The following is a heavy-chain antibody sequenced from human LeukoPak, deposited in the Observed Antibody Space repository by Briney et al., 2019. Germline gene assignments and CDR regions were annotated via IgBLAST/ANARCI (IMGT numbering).Heavy chain of an antibody. D-gene: IGHD6-19*01. CDR3: ARGQSCSGWYCRKKYSVDY. CDR2: MNPNSGNT. CDR1: GYTFTSYD. Sequence: ASVKVSCKASGYTFTSYDINWVRQATGQGLEWMGWMNPNSGNTGYAQKFQGRVTMTRNTSISTAYVELSSLRSEDTAVYYCARGQSCSGWYCRKKYSVDYWGQGTLVPVSS. J-gene: IGHJ4*02. V-gene: IGHV1-8*01.